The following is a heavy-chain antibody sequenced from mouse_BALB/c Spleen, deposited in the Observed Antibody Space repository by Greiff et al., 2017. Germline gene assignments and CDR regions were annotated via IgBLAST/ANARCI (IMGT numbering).Heavy chain of an antibody. CDR1: GYSFTGYN. Sequence: VHVKQSGPELEKPGASVKISCKASGYSFTGYNMNWVKQSNGKSLEWIGNIDPYYGGTSYNQKFKGKATLTVDKSSSTAYMQLKSLTSEDSAVYYCARRDGNYGAMDYWGQGTSVTVSS. V-gene: IGHV1-39*01. CDR2: IDPYYGGT. CDR3: ARRDGNYGAMDY. D-gene: IGHD2-1*01. J-gene: IGHJ4*01.